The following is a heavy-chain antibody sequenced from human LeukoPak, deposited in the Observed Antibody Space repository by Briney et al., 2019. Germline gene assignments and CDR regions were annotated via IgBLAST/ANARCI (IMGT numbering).Heavy chain of an antibody. V-gene: IGHV3-30-3*01. Sequence: GTSLRLSCAASGFTFNTYAMHWVRQAAGMGLEWVAVISSAGSTKYYADSVKGRFTVSRDNSENTLYLQMNSLRAEDTAVYYCARRTFQGSSGWYLFDYWGQGTLVTVSS. CDR1: GFTFNTYA. CDR2: ISSAGSTK. J-gene: IGHJ4*02. CDR3: ARRTFQGSSGWYLFDY. D-gene: IGHD6-19*01.